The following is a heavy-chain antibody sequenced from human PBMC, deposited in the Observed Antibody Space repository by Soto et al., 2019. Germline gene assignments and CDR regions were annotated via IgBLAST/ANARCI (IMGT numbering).Heavy chain of an antibody. CDR1: GYTFTSYA. V-gene: IGHV1-3*01. CDR2: INAGNGNT. CDR3: ARGKDVLRLLEWLGSWFDP. J-gene: IGHJ5*02. D-gene: IGHD3-3*01. Sequence: ASVKVSCKASGYTFTSYAMHWVRQAPGQRLEWMGWINAGNGNTKYSQKFQGRVTITRDTSASTAYMELSSLRSEDTAVYYCARGKDVLRLLEWLGSWFDPWGQGTLVTVSS.